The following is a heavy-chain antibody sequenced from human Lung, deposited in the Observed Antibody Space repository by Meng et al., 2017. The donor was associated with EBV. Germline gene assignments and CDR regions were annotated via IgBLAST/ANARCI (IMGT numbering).Heavy chain of an antibody. Sequence: EVRAVGCGGGFVLPGGSLRLYCAASGFTFSSYDMHWFRQATGKGLEWVSAIGTAGDTYYPGSVKGRFTISRENAKNSLYLQMNSLRAGDTAVYYCAIVLSSGWSGYWGQGTLVTVSS. CDR3: AIVLSSGWSGY. J-gene: IGHJ4*02. D-gene: IGHD6-19*01. CDR1: GFTFSSYD. CDR2: IGTAGDT. V-gene: IGHV3-13*01.